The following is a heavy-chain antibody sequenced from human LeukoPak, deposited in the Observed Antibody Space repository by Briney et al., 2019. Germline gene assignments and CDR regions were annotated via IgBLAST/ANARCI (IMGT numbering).Heavy chain of an antibody. CDR3: AKGIYDYALDY. J-gene: IGHJ4*02. Sequence: PGGSLRLSCAASGFTFSSCAMSWVRQAPGKGLEWVSLISASGDRTYYAGSVKGRFTISRDTSRNTLTLQMNSLRAEDKAVYYCAKGIYDYALDYWGQGTLVTVSS. CDR2: ISASGDRT. V-gene: IGHV3-23*01. D-gene: IGHD4/OR15-4a*01. CDR1: GFTFSSCA.